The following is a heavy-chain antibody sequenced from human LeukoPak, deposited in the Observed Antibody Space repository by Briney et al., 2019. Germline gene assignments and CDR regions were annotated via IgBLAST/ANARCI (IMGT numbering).Heavy chain of an antibody. J-gene: IGHJ6*03. CDR3: ARVPVVPATILDSYFYYMDV. V-gene: IGHV1-69*04. CDR2: IIPILGIA. D-gene: IGHD2-2*02. Sequence: ASVKVSCKASGGTFSSYAISWVRQAPGQGLEWMGRIIPILGIANYAQKFQGRVTITADKSTSTAYMELSSLRSEDTAVYYCARVPVVPATILDSYFYYMDVWGKGTTVTVSS. CDR1: GGTFSSYA.